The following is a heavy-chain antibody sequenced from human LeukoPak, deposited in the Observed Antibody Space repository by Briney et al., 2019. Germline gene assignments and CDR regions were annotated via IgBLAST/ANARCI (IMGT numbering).Heavy chain of an antibody. J-gene: IGHJ4*02. CDR2: ISSSSSYI. CDR1: GFTFSSYS. D-gene: IGHD5-18*01. CDR3: ASNIQLWAFDY. Sequence: GGSLRLSCAASGFTFSSYSMNWVRRAPGKGLEWVSSISSSSSYIYYADSVKGRFTISRDNAKNSLYLQMNSLRAEDTAVYYCASNIQLWAFDYWGQGTLVTVSS. V-gene: IGHV3-21*01.